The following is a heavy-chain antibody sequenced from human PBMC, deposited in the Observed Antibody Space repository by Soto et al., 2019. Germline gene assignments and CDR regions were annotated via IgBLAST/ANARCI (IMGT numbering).Heavy chain of an antibody. Sequence: PSETLSLTCSVSGGSTSSYYWSWIRQPPGKGLEWIGYIYYSGSTDYSPSLKSRVTMSIDTSQNQVSLKLTSVTTADTAVYYCARTLRRGPPFDYWGQGTLVTVSS. CDR1: GGSTSSYY. V-gene: IGHV4-59*01. CDR2: IYYSGST. CDR3: ARTLRRGPPFDY. J-gene: IGHJ4*02. D-gene: IGHD3-10*01.